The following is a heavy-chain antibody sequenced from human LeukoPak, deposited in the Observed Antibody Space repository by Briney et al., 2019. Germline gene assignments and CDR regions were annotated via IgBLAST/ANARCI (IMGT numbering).Heavy chain of an antibody. V-gene: IGHV3-30*03. CDR1: GFTVSGND. CDR2: ISYDGSNK. CDR3: ARSLGSGWIHLVEY. Sequence: GGSLRLSCAASGFTVSGNDMTWVRQAPGKGLEWVAVISYDGSNKYYADSVKGRFTISRDNSKNTVDLQMYSLRAEDSAVYYCARSLGSGWIHLVEYWGQGTLVTVS. D-gene: IGHD6-19*01. J-gene: IGHJ4*02.